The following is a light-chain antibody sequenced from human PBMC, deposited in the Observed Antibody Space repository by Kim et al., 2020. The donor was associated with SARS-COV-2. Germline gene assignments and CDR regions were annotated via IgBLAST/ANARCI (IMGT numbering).Light chain of an antibody. CDR3: QTWGTGNWM. CDR1: SGHNNYA. CDR2: VNSDGSH. Sequence: QPVLTQSPSASASLGASVKLTCTLSSGHNNYAIAWHQQQPGKGPRFLMRVNSDGSHNKGDGIPDRFSGSSSGAERYLTISSLQSEDEADYYCQTWGTGNWMFGGGTKLTVL. J-gene: IGLJ3*02. V-gene: IGLV4-69*01.